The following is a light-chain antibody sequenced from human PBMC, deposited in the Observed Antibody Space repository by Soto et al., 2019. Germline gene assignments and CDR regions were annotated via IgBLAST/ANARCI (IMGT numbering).Light chain of an antibody. Sequence: DIQMTQSPSTLSASVGDRVTITCRASQRISGWVAWLQQRPGKAPNLLIYDVPALPRGVPSRFSGSGSGTEFTLTITNLQPDDYGTYYCQQYDSYLATFGQGTKV. CDR3: QQYDSYLAT. CDR2: DVP. J-gene: IGKJ1*01. V-gene: IGKV1-5*01. CDR1: QRISGW.